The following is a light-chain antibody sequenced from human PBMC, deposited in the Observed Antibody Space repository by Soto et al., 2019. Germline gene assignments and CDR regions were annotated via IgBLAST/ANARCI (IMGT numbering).Light chain of an antibody. CDR1: QDISNY. CDR2: DAS. CDR3: QQYDNLSWT. Sequence: DIQMTQSPSSLSASVGDRVTITCQASQDISNYLNWYHQKPGKAPKLLIYDASNLETGVPSRFSGSGSGTDFTFTISSLQPEDIATYYCQQYDNLSWTFGQGTKLEIK. V-gene: IGKV1-33*01. J-gene: IGKJ2*02.